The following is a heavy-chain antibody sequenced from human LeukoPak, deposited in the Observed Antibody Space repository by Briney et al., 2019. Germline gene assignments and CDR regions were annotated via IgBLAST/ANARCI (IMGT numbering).Heavy chain of an antibody. CDR2: IYYSGST. CDR3: ARGGGFWSGYYLDY. V-gene: IGHV4-59*01. CDR1: GGSISSYY. D-gene: IGHD3-3*01. Sequence: SETLSLTCTVTGGSISSYYWSWIRQPPGKGLEWIGYIYYSGSTNYNPSLKSRVTISVDTSKNQFSLKLSSVTAADTAVYYCARGGGFWSGYYLDYWGQGTLVTVSS. J-gene: IGHJ4*02.